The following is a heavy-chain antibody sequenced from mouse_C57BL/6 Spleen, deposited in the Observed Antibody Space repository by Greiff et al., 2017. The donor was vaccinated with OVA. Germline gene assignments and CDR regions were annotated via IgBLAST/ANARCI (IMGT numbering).Heavy chain of an antibody. CDR3: TTGGYGSSYAMDY. CDR2: IDPEDGDT. Sequence: VQLKESGAELVRPGASVKLSCTASGFNIKDYYMHWVKQRPEQGLEWIGRIDPEDGDTKYAPKFQGKATMTADTSSNTAYLQLSSLTSEDTAVYYCTTGGYGSSYAMDYWGQGTSVTVSS. V-gene: IGHV14-1*01. CDR1: GFNIKDYY. J-gene: IGHJ4*01. D-gene: IGHD1-1*01.